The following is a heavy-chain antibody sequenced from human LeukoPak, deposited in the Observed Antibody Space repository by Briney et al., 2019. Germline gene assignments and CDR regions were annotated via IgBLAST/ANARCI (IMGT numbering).Heavy chain of an antibody. Sequence: SETLSLTCSVSGASVGSAGYHWSWIRQPPGGGXXXXXXVYYVSSTNYNPSLKSRVTMSVDPSRNQFSLKLNSVTAADTAVYYCARTQSQSGSYRYYYGYWGQGTPVTVSS. CDR3: ARTQSQSGSYRYYYGY. CDR1: GASVGSAGYH. CDR2: VYYVSST. D-gene: IGHD1-26*01. J-gene: IGHJ4*02. V-gene: IGHV4-61*08.